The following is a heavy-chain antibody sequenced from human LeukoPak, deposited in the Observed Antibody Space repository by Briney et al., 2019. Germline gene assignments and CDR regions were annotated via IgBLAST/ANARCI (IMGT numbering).Heavy chain of an antibody. Sequence: GRSLRLSCAATGFTFSSYGMHWVRQAPGKGLEWVAVIWYDGSNKYYADSVKGRFTISRDNSKNTLYLQMNSLRAEDTAVYYCAKGPITRWGQGTLVTVSS. V-gene: IGHV3-33*06. CDR1: GFTFSSYG. D-gene: IGHD5-24*01. CDR3: AKGPITR. CDR2: IWYDGSNK. J-gene: IGHJ4*02.